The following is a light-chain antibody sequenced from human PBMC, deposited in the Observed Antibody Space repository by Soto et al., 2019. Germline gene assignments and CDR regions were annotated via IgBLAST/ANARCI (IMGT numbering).Light chain of an antibody. V-gene: IGLV1-40*01. CDR3: AAWDDSLNGVV. CDR2: GHT. CDR1: TSNIGAGYD. J-gene: IGLJ2*01. Sequence: QSVLTQPPSVSGAPGQSVIISCTWGTSNIGAGYDVNWYQHRPGKAPKLLIYGHTNRPSGVADRFSGSKAGTSASLAISGLQSEDEADYYFAAWDDSLNGVVFGGGTKLTVL.